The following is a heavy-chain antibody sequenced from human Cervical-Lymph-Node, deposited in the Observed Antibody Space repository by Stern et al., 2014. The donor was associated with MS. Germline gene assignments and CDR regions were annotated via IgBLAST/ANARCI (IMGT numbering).Heavy chain of an antibody. J-gene: IGHJ6*01. V-gene: IGHV1-69*01. CDR3: AREVGSLAMDV. CDR2: ITPVFASA. Sequence: VQLVESGAEVKKPGSSVKVSCKASGDTFTDYAISWVRQAPGQEPEWMGGITPVFASAEYSQKFQGRLTITADESTSTAYMDLSSLTSEDTAVYYCAREVGSLAMDVWGQGTTVIVSS. D-gene: IGHD1-1*01. CDR1: GDTFTDYA.